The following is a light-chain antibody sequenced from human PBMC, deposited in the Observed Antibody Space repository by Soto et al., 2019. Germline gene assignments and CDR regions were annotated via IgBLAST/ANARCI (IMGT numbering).Light chain of an antibody. J-gene: IGLJ1*01. CDR1: SSDVGAYNY. CDR3: FSFTTDWTHV. V-gene: IGLV2-14*01. Sequence: QSALTQPASVSGSPGQSITTSCTGTSSDVGAYNYVSWFQQHPGKAPTLIISEVSNRPSGVSNRFSGSKSGNAASLTISGLQAEDEADYFCFSFTTDWTHVFGTGTKVTV. CDR2: EVS.